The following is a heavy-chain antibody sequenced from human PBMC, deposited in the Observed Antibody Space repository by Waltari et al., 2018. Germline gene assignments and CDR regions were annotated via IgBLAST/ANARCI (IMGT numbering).Heavy chain of an antibody. J-gene: IGHJ4*02. Sequence: EVQLVESGGGLVQPGGSLRLSCAASGFTFSSYSMNWVRQAPGKGLEWVSYISSSSSTIYDADAVKGRFTISRDNAKNSLYLQMNSLRAEDTAVYYCARETTEYYYDSSGYLLWGQGTLVTVSS. V-gene: IGHV3-48*01. D-gene: IGHD3-22*01. CDR3: ARETTEYYYDSSGYLL. CDR1: GFTFSSYS. CDR2: ISSSSSTI.